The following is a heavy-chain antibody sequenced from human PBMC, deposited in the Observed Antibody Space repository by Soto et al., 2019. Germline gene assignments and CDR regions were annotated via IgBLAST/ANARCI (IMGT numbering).Heavy chain of an antibody. Sequence: QVTLKESGPVLVKPTETLTLTCTVSGFSLSNARMGVSWIRQPPGKALEWLAHIFSNDEKSYSTSLKSRLTLSKDTSKSQVVLTMTNMDPVDTATYYCARIPYSSNPVRFDPWGQGTLVTVSS. J-gene: IGHJ5*02. CDR2: IFSNDEK. CDR3: ARIPYSSNPVRFDP. V-gene: IGHV2-26*01. CDR1: GFSLSNARMG. D-gene: IGHD6-13*01.